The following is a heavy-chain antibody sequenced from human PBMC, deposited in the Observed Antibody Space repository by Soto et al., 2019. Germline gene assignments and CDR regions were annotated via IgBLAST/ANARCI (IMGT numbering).Heavy chain of an antibody. CDR2: IYYSGSN. Sequence: SLTLSLTWRRSDGSISRSRYYCGWFRQPPGKGLEWIGSIYYSGSNYYNPSLKSRVTISVDTSKNQFSLKLSSVTAADTAVYYCARQYSSGWYGNWFDPWGQGTLVTVS. V-gene: IGHV4-39*01. D-gene: IGHD6-19*01. CDR1: DGSISRSRYY. J-gene: IGHJ5*02. CDR3: ARQYSSGWYGNWFDP.